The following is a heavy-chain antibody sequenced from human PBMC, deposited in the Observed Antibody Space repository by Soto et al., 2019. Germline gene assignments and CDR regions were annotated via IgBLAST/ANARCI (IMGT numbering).Heavy chain of an antibody. J-gene: IGHJ6*02. Sequence: PGGSLILSCAASGFTFSTYWMHWVRQAPGKGLVWVSRINSDGSTTNYADSVKGRFTISRDNAKNTLYLQMNSLRAEDTAVYYCARDAYYDMGVWGQVTTVTVSS. CDR2: INSDGSTT. CDR1: GFTFSTYW. CDR3: ARDAYYDMGV. V-gene: IGHV3-74*01.